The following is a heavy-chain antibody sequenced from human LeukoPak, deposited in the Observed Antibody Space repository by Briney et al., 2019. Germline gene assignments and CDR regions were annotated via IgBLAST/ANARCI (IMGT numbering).Heavy chain of an antibody. J-gene: IGHJ4*02. CDR2: INHSGST. CDR3: ARGLPIVVVPAARRGAFDY. D-gene: IGHD2-2*01. V-gene: IGHV4-34*01. CDR1: GGSFSGYY. Sequence: SETLSLTCAVYGGSFSGYYWSWIRQPPGKGLEWIGEINHSGSTNYNPFLKSRVTISVDTSKNQFPLKLSSVTAADTAVYYCARGLPIVVVPAARRGAFDYWGQGTLVTVSS.